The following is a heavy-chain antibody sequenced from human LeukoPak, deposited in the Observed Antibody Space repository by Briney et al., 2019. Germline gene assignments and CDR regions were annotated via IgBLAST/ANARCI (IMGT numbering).Heavy chain of an antibody. CDR1: GCTFTSYG. J-gene: IGHJ4*02. CDR3: ARAPRYYDSSGYYLPYYLDY. Sequence: ASVKVSCKASGCTFTSYGISWVRQAPGQGLEWMGWISAYNGNTNYAQKPQGRVTMTTDTSTSTAYMELRSLRSDDTAVYYCARAPRYYDSSGYYLPYYLDYWGQGTLATVSS. CDR2: ISAYNGNT. V-gene: IGHV1-18*01. D-gene: IGHD3-22*01.